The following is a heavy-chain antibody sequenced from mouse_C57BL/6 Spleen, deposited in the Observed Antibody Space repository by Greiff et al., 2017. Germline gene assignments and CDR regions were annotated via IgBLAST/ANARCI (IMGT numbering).Heavy chain of an antibody. V-gene: IGHV14-1*01. CDR3: MTYSNYAAWFAY. D-gene: IGHD2-5*01. CDR2: IDPEDGDT. CDR1: GFNIKDYY. Sequence: EVQLQQSGAELVRPGASVKLSCTASGFNIKDYYMHWVKQRPEQGLEWIGRIDPEDGDTEYAPKFQGKGTMTADTSSNTAYLQLSSLTSEDTAVYYCMTYSNYAAWFAYWGQGTLVTVSA. J-gene: IGHJ3*01.